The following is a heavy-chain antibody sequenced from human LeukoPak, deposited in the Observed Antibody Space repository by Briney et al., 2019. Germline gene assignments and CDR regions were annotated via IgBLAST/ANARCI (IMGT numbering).Heavy chain of an antibody. V-gene: IGHV1-2*02. D-gene: IGHD1-1*01. CDR2: IDFGAGDT. Sequence: KXSXXTXGXSFTAXDIHWVRQAPGQALQWLAYIDFGAGDTNYAQPFQGRVTVTRDKSINTAYLELSSLTFDDTAIYYCVRDPREPANDLDYWGRGTLVTVSS. CDR3: VRDPREPANDLDY. J-gene: IGHJ4*01. CDR1: GXSFTAXD.